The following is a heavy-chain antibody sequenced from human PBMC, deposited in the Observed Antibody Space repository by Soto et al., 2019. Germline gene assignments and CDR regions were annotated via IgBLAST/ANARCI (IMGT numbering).Heavy chain of an antibody. V-gene: IGHV3-33*01. D-gene: IGHD6-19*01. J-gene: IGHJ4*02. CDR1: GFTFSSYG. CDR3: ARDPNSSGWFGHDY. Sequence: GGSLRLSCAASGFTFSSYGMHWVRQAPGKGLEWVAVIWYDGSNKYYADSVKGRFTISRDNSKNTLYLQMNSLRAEDTAVYYCARDPNSSGWFGHDYWGQGTLVTVSS. CDR2: IWYDGSNK.